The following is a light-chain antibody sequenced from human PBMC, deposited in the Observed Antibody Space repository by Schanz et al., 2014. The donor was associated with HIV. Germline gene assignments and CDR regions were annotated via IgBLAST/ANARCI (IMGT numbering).Light chain of an antibody. J-gene: IGLJ3*02. CDR2: SNN. Sequence: QSVLTQPPSASGTPGQRVTISCSGSSSNIGSNTVNWYQQLPGTAPKLLIYSNNQRPSGVPDRFSGSKSGTSASLAITGLQAEDEADYYCSSYAGNSNGVLGGGTKVTVL. CDR3: SSYAGNSNGV. V-gene: IGLV1-44*01. CDR1: SSNIGSNT.